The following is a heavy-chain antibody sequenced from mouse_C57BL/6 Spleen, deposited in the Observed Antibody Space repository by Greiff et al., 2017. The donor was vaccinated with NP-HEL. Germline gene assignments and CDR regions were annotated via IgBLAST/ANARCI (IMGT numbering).Heavy chain of an antibody. CDR1: GYTFTDYY. D-gene: IGHD1-1*01. J-gene: IGHJ4*01. V-gene: IGHV1-76*01. CDR2: IYPGSGNT. CDR3: AREELYGSSRYAMDY. Sequence: QVQLKQSGAELVRPGASVKLSCKASGYTFTDYYINWVKQRPGQGLEWIARIYPGSGNTYYNEKFKGKATLTAEKSSSTAYMQLSSLTSEDSAVYFCAREELYGSSRYAMDYWGQGTSVTVSS.